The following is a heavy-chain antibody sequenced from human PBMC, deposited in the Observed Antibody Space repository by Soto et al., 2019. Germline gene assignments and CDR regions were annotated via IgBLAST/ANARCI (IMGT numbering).Heavy chain of an antibody. V-gene: IGHV3-11*01. Sequence: QVQLVESGGGLVKPGGSLRLSCAASGFTFSDYYMSWVRQAPGKGMEWVSYISPSGGTVYHADSVKGRFTISRDNAKNSLSLQMNSLTPEDTAVYYCASLGQFDYWVQGTLVTVSS. D-gene: IGHD7-27*01. CDR1: GFTFSDYY. CDR2: ISPSGGTV. J-gene: IGHJ4*02. CDR3: ASLGQFDY.